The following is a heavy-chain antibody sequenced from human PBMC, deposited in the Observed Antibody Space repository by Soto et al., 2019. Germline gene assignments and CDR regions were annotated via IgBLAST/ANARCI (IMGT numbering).Heavy chain of an antibody. CDR3: ARGTIVVVPAAMLGYYYYYMDV. V-gene: IGHV4-34*01. J-gene: IGHJ6*03. CDR1: GGSFSGYY. D-gene: IGHD2-2*01. Sequence: QVQLQQWGAGLLKPSETLSLTCAVYGGSFSGYYWSWIRQPPGKGLEWIGEINHSGSTNYNPSLKSRVTISVATSKNQFTLKLSSVTAAYTAVYYCARGTIVVVPAAMLGYYYYYMDVWGKGTTVTVSS. CDR2: INHSGST.